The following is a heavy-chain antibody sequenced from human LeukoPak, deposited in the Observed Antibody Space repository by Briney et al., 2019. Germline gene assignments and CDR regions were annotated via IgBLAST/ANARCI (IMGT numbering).Heavy chain of an antibody. J-gene: IGHJ4*02. CDR2: IWQDGNEK. D-gene: IGHD3-9*01. CDR1: RFTLSNYW. Sequence: GGALRLSRVASRFTLSNYWMSSVRQAPGRGVEWVANIWQDGNEKYYVGSVRGRFTISRDNAKNSLYLQMNSLRAEDTAVYYCARRYDILTGTFPYYWGQGTLVTVSS. CDR3: ARRYDILTGTFPYY. V-gene: IGHV3-7*03.